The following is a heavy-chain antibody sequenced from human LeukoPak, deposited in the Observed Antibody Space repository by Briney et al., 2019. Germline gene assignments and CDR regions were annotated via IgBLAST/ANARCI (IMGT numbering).Heavy chain of an antibody. J-gene: IGHJ6*03. V-gene: IGHV1-2*02. D-gene: IGHD2-2*01. CDR3: ARSDLGKYLYYYYYMDV. CDR2: INPNSGGT. CDR1: GYTFTGYY. Sequence: GASVKVSCKASGYTFTGYYMHWVRQAPGQGLEWMGWINPNSGGTNYAQKFQGRVTMTRDTSISTAYMELSRLRSDDTAVYYCARSDLGKYLYYYYYMDVWGKGTTVTISS.